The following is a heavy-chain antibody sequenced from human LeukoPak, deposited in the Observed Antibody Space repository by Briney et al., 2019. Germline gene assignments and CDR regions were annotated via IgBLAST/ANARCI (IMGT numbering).Heavy chain of an antibody. CDR3: ARVGGDWSDAFDI. Sequence: SETLSLTCTVSGHSISSGYFWGWLRQPPGRELEWIASMYHRGSTHYNPSLKSRVTISVDTSKNQFSLKLSSVTAADTAVYYCARVGGDWSDAFDIWGQGTMVTVSS. CDR1: GHSISSGYF. CDR2: MYHRGST. D-gene: IGHD3/OR15-3a*01. J-gene: IGHJ3*02. V-gene: IGHV4-38-2*02.